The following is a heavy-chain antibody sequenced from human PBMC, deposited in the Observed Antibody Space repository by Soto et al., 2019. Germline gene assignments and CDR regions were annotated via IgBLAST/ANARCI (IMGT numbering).Heavy chain of an antibody. J-gene: IGHJ5*02. CDR3: ARGGAEDNDVGP. Sequence: QVQLQESGPGLVKPSQTLSLTCNVSGGSITSGGFYWGWIRQHPRKGLEWIGHIFHSGSVSYNPSLRSRLTMSADTSKNQFSLNLRSVSAADTAVYYCARGGAEDNDVGPWGQGTLVTVSS. CDR2: IFHSGSV. V-gene: IGHV4-31*03. D-gene: IGHD1-1*01. CDR1: GGSITSGGFY.